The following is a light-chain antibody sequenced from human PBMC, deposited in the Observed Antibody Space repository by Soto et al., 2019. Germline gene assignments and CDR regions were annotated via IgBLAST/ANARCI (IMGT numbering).Light chain of an antibody. CDR3: GTWDSSLSGGSYV. Sequence: QSVLTQPPSVSAAPGQKVTISCSGSSSNIGNNCVSWYQQLPGTAPKLLIYDNNKRPSGIPDRFSGSKSGTSATLGITGLQTGDEADYYCGTWDSSLSGGSYVFGTGTKVTVL. V-gene: IGLV1-51*01. J-gene: IGLJ1*01. CDR1: SSNIGNNC. CDR2: DNN.